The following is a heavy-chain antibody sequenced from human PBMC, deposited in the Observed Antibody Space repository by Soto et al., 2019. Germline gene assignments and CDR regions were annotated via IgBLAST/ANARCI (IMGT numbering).Heavy chain of an antibody. J-gene: IGHJ2*01. CDR2: VSGDGYTT. Sequence: EVQVLESGGGLVQPGGSLRLSCAASGFTFFNYGMTWVRQAPGKGLEWVSSVSGDGYTTYYADSVRGRFTISRDNSKGTLCVQMNSLRAEDTDYYYCAKEASVPSLGEFWYFDLWGRGTQVTVSS. V-gene: IGHV3-23*01. D-gene: IGHD3-16*01. CDR1: GFTFFNYG. CDR3: AKEASVPSLGEFWYFDL.